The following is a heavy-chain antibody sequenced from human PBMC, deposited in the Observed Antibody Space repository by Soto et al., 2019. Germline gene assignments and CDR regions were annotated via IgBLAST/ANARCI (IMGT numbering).Heavy chain of an antibody. Sequence: MDWVRQAPGKGLEWVSSITASGGSTYYADSVKGRFTVSRDNSKNMVYLQINSLTVDDTAIYYCAKGLRDYFDYWGQGTLVTLSS. V-gene: IGHV3-23*01. CDR2: ITASGGST. J-gene: IGHJ4*02. CDR3: AKGLRDYFDY.